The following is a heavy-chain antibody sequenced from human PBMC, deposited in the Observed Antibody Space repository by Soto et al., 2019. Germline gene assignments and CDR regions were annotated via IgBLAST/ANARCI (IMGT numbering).Heavy chain of an antibody. D-gene: IGHD1-1*01. J-gene: IGHJ4*02. CDR1: GFTFSSYA. V-gene: IGHV3-30-3*01. CDR3: ARGTVKWYKSFLPVDY. Sequence: PGGSLRLSCSASGFTFSSYAMHWVRQAPGKGLEWVAVISYDGSNKYYADSVKGRFTISRDNSKNTLYLQMNSLRAGDTAVYYCARGTVKWYKSFLPVDYWGQGTLVTVSS. CDR2: ISYDGSNK.